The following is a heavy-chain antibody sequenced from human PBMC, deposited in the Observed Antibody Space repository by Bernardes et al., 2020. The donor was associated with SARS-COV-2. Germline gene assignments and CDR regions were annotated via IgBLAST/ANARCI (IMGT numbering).Heavy chain of an antibody. V-gene: IGHV3-30*18. Sequence: SLRLSCAASGFTFSSYGMHWVRQAPGKGLEWVAVISYDGSNKYYADSVKGRFTISRDNSKNTLYLQMNSLRAEDTAVYYCAKDRLYYDILTGYYPSRHYYYYYGMDVWGQGTTVTVSS. CDR1: GFTFSSYG. CDR2: ISYDGSNK. CDR3: AKDRLYYDILTGYYPSRHYYYYYGMDV. D-gene: IGHD3-9*01. J-gene: IGHJ6*02.